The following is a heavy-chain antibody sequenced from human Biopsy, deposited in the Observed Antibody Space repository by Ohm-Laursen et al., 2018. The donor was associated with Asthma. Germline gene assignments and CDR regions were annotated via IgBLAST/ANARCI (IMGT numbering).Heavy chain of an antibody. J-gene: IGHJ4*02. V-gene: IGHV3-30*03. CDR2: GGSYYDGGLK. Sequence: SLRLSCAASGFTVSSNGMSWVRQPPGKGLEWVAVGGSYYDGGLKYYADSANGRFTVSRDDSKNTLYLQMNSLRPDDTAVYYCARDVMEWYLPAFDFWGQGTLVTVSS. CDR1: GFTVSSNG. CDR3: ARDVMEWYLPAFDF. D-gene: IGHD3-3*01.